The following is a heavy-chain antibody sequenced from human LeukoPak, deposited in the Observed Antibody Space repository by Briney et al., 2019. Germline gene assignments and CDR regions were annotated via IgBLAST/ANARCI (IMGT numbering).Heavy chain of an antibody. D-gene: IGHD5-12*01. Sequence: SGPTLVRPTQTLTLTCTFSGFSLTTSGVGVGWIRQPPGKALEWVALIYWNGDRRYSPSLQSRLTITKDSSKNQVVLTMTDVDPMDSATYYCAHRDKAYDWYSVMQYWGQGTLVTVSS. J-gene: IGHJ4*02. CDR2: IYWNGDR. CDR1: GFSLTTSGVG. CDR3: AHRDKAYDWYSVMQY. V-gene: IGHV2-5*01.